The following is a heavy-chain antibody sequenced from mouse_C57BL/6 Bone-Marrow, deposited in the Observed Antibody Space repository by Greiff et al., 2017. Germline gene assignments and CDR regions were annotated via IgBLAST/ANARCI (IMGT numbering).Heavy chain of an antibody. CDR1: GFTFSSYA. V-gene: IGHV5-4*03. Sequence: EVKLMESGGGLVKPGGSLKLSCAASGFTFSSYAMSWVRQTPEKRLEWVATISDGGSYTYYPDNVKGRFTISRDNAKNNLYLQMSHLKYEDTAMYYCARLGHWYFDVWGTGTTVTVSS. D-gene: IGHD4-1*01. J-gene: IGHJ1*03. CDR2: ISDGGSYT. CDR3: ARLGHWYFDV.